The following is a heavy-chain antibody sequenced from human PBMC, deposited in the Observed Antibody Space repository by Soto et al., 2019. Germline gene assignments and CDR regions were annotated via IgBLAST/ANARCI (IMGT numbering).Heavy chain of an antibody. J-gene: IGHJ4*02. CDR3: ANSRYFDSTGYLYYFDY. CDR1: GFTFSNYA. Sequence: EVQLLESGGGLAQPGASLRLSCAASGFTFSNYAMSWVRQAPGMGLEWVSSITGSGDYTYYADSVKGRFTISRDNSKNTLYLHMNSLRGGDTAVYYCANSRYFDSTGYLYYFDYWGQATLITVSS. CDR2: ITGSGDYT. V-gene: IGHV3-23*01. D-gene: IGHD3-22*01.